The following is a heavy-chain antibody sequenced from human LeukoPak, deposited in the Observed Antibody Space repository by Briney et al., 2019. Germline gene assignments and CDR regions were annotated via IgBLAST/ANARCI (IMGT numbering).Heavy chain of an antibody. CDR1: GYTFTSYG. CDR3: ARGSVAGTWEFDH. D-gene: IGHD6-19*01. CDR2: ISTHSANT. Sequence: GESLKVSCKASGYTFTSYGISWVRQAPGQGLEWMGWISTHSANTNSAQKIQGRFTMTTDISTNTAYMELRSLTSDDTAIYFCARGSVAGTWEFDHWGQGTLVIVSS. J-gene: IGHJ4*02. V-gene: IGHV1-18*01.